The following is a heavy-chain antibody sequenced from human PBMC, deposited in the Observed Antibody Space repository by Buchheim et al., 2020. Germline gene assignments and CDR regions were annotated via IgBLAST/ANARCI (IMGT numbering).Heavy chain of an antibody. J-gene: IGHJ4*02. Sequence: QVQLQESGPGLVKPSQTLSLTCTVSGDSISSGDYCCTWVRQHPGKGLGWIGYLYYSGNTYYNPSLKSRVTISVDTSKNQFSLKLSSVTAADTAVYYCARRSTSGNFDYWGQGTL. V-gene: IGHV4-31*03. CDR1: GDSISSGDYC. CDR2: LYYSGNT. CDR3: ARRSTSGNFDY. D-gene: IGHD6-13*01.